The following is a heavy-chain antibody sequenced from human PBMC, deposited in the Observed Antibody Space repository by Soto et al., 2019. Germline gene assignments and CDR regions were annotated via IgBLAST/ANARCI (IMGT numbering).Heavy chain of an antibody. CDR2: IYHSGST. Sequence: SETLSLTCAVSGGSISSSNWWTWVRQPPGKGLEWIGEIYHSGSTNYNPSLKSRVTISIDKSKNQFSLKLSSVTAADTALYYCARRTYYYGSGSSLFDYWGQGTLVT. D-gene: IGHD3-10*01. CDR3: ARRTYYYGSGSSLFDY. CDR1: GGSISSSNW. V-gene: IGHV4-4*02. J-gene: IGHJ4*02.